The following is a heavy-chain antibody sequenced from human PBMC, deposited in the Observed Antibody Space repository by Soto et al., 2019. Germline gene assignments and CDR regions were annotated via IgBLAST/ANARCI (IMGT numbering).Heavy chain of an antibody. CDR2: INHSGST. CDR1: GGSFSCYY. V-gene: IGHV4-34*01. Sequence: PSETLSLTCAVYGGSFSCYYWSWIRQPPGKGLEWIGEINHSGSTNYNPSLKSRVTISVDTSKNQFSLKLSSVTAADTAVYYCARGRAYYDFWSGYYTPYGMDVWGQGTTVTVSS. CDR3: ARGRAYYDFWSGYYTPYGMDV. J-gene: IGHJ6*02. D-gene: IGHD3-3*01.